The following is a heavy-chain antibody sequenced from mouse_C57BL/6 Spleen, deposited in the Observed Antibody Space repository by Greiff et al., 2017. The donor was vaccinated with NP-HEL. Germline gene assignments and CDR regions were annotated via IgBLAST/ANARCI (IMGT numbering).Heavy chain of an antibody. V-gene: IGHV1-53*01. CDR2: INPSNGGT. Sequence: QVQLQQPGTELVKPGASVKLSCKASGYTFTSYWMHWVKQRPGQGLEWIGNINPSNGGTNYNEKFKSKATLTGDKSSSTAYMQLSSLTSEDSAVYYWARGYGSTHYAMDYWGQGTSVTVSS. J-gene: IGHJ4*01. CDR3: ARGYGSTHYAMDY. D-gene: IGHD1-1*01. CDR1: GYTFTSYW.